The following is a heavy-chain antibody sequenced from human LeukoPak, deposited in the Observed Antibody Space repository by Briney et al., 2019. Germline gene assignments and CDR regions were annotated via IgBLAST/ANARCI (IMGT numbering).Heavy chain of an antibody. J-gene: IGHJ4*02. Sequence: KPSETLSLTCTVSGGSISSSNYYWGWIRQPPGKGLEWIANIYYTGSTYYNPSLKSRVTISVDTSKNQFSLKLSSVTAADTAVYYCARGELGHFDYWGQGTLVTVSS. D-gene: IGHD6-13*01. V-gene: IGHV4-39*01. CDR1: GGSISSSNYY. CDR3: ARGELGHFDY. CDR2: IYYTGST.